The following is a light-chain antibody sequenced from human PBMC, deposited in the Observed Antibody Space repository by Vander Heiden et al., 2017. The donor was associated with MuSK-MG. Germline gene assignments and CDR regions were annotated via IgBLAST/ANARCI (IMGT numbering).Light chain of an antibody. CDR2: AAS. Sequence: DIQMTQSPSSLSASVGDRVTITCRASQSIRSYLNWYQQKPGKVPKLLISAASSFQSPGPSRFSGSGSGTDFTLSIMRLQPEDFAAYYCHGSSTTPYTFGQGTKLEIK. J-gene: IGKJ2*01. CDR3: HGSSTTPYT. V-gene: IGKV1-39*01. CDR1: QSIRSY.